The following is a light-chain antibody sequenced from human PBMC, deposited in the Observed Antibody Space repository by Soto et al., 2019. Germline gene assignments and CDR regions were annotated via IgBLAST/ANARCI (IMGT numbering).Light chain of an antibody. CDR2: EVS. J-gene: IGLJ1*01. CDR1: SSDVGGYKF. CDR3: GSYTGSIYV. V-gene: IGLV2-14*01. Sequence: QSALTQPASVSGSPGQSITISCTGTSSDVGGYKFVSWYQQHPGKAPKFMIYEVSNRPSGVSSRFSGSKSGNTASLTISGFQAEDEADYYCGSYTGSIYVFGPGTKLTVL.